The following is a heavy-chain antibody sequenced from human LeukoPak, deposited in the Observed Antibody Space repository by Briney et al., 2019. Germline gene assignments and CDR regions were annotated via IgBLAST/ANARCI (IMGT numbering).Heavy chain of an antibody. CDR1: GFTFHNYA. CDR3: ARGGSSFYYYYYLDV. J-gene: IGHJ6*03. V-gene: IGHV3-30*01. Sequence: PGRALKLSCAASGFTFHNYAMHWVRPAPGKGLEWVAVISYDGSLEYYADSVKGRFTISRDNSKNTLYLQMNSLSTEDTAVYYCARGGSSFYYYYYLDVWGKGTTVTVSS. CDR2: ISYDGSLE. D-gene: IGHD6-6*01.